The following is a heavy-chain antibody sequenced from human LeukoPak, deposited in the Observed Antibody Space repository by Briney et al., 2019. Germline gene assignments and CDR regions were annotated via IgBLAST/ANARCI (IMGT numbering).Heavy chain of an antibody. CDR2: ISYDGSNK. Sequence: GGSLRLSCAASGFTFSSYAMHWVRQAPGKGLEWVAVISYDGSNKYYADSVKGRFTISRDNSKNTLYLQMNSLRAEDTAVYYCASEEATAAGFDYWGQGTLVTVSS. CDR3: ASEEATAAGFDY. CDR1: GFTFSSYA. D-gene: IGHD6-13*01. J-gene: IGHJ4*02. V-gene: IGHV3-30*04.